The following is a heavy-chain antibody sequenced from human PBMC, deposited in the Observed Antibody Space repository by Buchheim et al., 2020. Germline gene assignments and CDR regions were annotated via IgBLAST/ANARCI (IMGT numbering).Heavy chain of an antibody. Sequence: QVQLVESGGGVVQPGRSLRLSCAASGFTFSSYAMHWVRQAPGKGLEWVAVISYDGSNKYYADSVTGRFTISRDNSKNTLYLQMNSLRAEDTAVYYCARGLGVSGTDLDYWGQGTL. D-gene: IGHD1-14*01. CDR3: ARGLGVSGTDLDY. V-gene: IGHV3-30-3*01. CDR2: ISYDGSNK. J-gene: IGHJ4*02. CDR1: GFTFSSYA.